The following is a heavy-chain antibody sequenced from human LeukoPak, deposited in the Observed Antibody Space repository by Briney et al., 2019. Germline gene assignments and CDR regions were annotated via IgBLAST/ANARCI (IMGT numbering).Heavy chain of an antibody. D-gene: IGHD2-2*01. CDR2: IYYSGST. Sequence: SETLSLTCTVSGGSISSSSYYWGWIRQPPGKGLEWIGSIYYSGSTYYNPSLKSRVTISVDTSKNQFSLKLSSVTAADTAVYYCARGKYGVYYYYMDVWGKGTTVTISS. CDR1: GGSISSSSYY. CDR3: ARGKYGVYYYYMDV. V-gene: IGHV4-39*07. J-gene: IGHJ6*03.